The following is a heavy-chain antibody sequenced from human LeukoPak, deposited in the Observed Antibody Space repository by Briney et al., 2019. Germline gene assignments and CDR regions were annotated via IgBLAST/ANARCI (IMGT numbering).Heavy chain of an antibody. D-gene: IGHD5-12*01. V-gene: IGHV3-48*01. CDR3: AREWSATIDY. Sequence: GGSLRLSCAASGFTFSSYSMNWVRQAPGRGLEWVSYISSSSSTIYYADSVKGRFTISRDNAKNSLYLQMNSLRAEDTAVYYCAREWSATIDYWGQGTLVTVSS. J-gene: IGHJ4*02. CDR2: ISSSSSTI. CDR1: GFTFSSYS.